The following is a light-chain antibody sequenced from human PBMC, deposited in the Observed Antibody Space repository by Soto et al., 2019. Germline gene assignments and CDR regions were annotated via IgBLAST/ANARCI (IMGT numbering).Light chain of an antibody. V-gene: IGLV2-14*01. J-gene: IGLJ1*01. CDR3: CSFTTSSTYV. Sequence: QSALTQPASVSGSPGQSITTSCTGTSSDVGGYNYVSWYQQYPGKAPKVMIYDVTNRPSGVSNRFSGSRSGNTASLTISGLQAEDVADYYCCSFTTSSTYVFGTGTKVTVL. CDR1: SSDVGGYNY. CDR2: DVT.